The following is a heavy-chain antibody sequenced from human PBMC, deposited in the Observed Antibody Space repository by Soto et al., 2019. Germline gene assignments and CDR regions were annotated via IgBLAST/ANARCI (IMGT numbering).Heavy chain of an antibody. V-gene: IGHV4-59*01. D-gene: IGHD2-15*01. CDR1: GGSISNYF. Sequence: PSETLSLTCTVSGGSISNYFWSWIRQPPGKGLEWIGYAYYSGSTNYNPSLKSRVTISVDKSKNQFSLKLSSVTAADTAVYCCAALYCSGGSCNSDYWGQGTLVTVSS. J-gene: IGHJ4*02. CDR3: AALYCSGGSCNSDY. CDR2: AYYSGST.